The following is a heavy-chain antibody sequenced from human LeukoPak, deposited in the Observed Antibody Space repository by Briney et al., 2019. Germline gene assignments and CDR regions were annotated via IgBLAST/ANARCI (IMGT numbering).Heavy chain of an antibody. J-gene: IGHJ6*02. CDR2: INPNSGGT. CDR3: ARGLNSGYYYYGMDV. CDR1: GYTFTGYY. V-gene: IGHV1-2*02. Sequence: GASVKVSCKASGYTFTGYYMHWARQAPGQGLEWMGWINPNSGGTNYAQKFQGRVTMTRDTSISTAYMELSRLRSDDTAVYYCARGLNSGYYYYGMDVWGQGTTVTVSS. D-gene: IGHD4-23*01.